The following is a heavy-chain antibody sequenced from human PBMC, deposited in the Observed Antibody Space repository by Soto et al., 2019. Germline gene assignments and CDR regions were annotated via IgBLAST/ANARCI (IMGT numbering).Heavy chain of an antibody. V-gene: IGHV3-21*01. CDR1: GFSFSSYN. CDR2: ISSSSNSI. CDR3: ARAFAGTSSSDY. J-gene: IGHJ4*02. D-gene: IGHD6-13*01. Sequence: PGGSLRLSCAAAGFSFSSYNMIWVRQALGKGLEWVSFISSSSNSIYYAASVRGRFTISRDNAKNSLSLQMNSLRVEDTAVYYCARAFAGTSSSDYWGQGTLVTVSS.